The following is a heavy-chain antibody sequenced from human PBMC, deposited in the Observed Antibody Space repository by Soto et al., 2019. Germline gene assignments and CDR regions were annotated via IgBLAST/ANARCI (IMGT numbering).Heavy chain of an antibody. V-gene: IGHV5-51*01. CDR1: GYSFTSYW. CDR3: ARHGLAVVSSLGYSGYDWGAYGMDV. D-gene: IGHD5-12*01. Sequence: GESLKISCKGSGYSFTSYWISWVRQMPGKGLEWMGIIYPGDSDTRYSPSFQGQVTISADKSISTAYLQWSSLKASDTAMYYCARHGLAVVSSLGYSGYDWGAYGMDVWGQGTTVTVSS. CDR2: IYPGDSDT. J-gene: IGHJ6*02.